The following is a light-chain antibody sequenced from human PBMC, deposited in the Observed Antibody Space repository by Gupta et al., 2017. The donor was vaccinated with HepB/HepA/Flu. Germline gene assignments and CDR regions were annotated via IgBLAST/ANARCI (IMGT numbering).Light chain of an antibody. CDR1: SSNIGSNT. CDR2: SDD. V-gene: IGLV1-44*01. Sequence: QSVLTKPPSASGTPGQRVTISCSGSSSNIGSNTVTWYQQFPGAAPKLLVFSDDQRPSGVPDRFSGSKSGTSASLAISGLQSEDEADYYCAAWDDTLNGLVVFGGVTKLTVL. J-gene: IGLJ2*01. CDR3: AAWDDTLNGLVV.